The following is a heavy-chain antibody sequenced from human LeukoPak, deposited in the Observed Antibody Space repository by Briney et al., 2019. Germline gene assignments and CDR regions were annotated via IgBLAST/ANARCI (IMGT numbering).Heavy chain of an antibody. CDR2: IYYSGST. J-gene: IGHJ5*02. V-gene: IGHV4-30-4*01. Sequence: KASETLSLTCSVSGGSISSGDYHWSWIRQPPGKGLEWIGYIYYSGSTYYNPSLKSRVTISVDTSKNQFSLKLSSVTAADTAVYYCSMTTVTTFPYKWFDPWGQGTLVTVSS. CDR1: GGSISSGDYH. D-gene: IGHD4-17*01. CDR3: SMTTVTTFPYKWFDP.